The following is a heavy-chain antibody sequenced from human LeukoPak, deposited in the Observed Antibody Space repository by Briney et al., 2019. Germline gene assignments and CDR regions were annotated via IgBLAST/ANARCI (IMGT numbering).Heavy chain of an antibody. D-gene: IGHD2-21*02. CDR2: IRFDESDK. CDR1: GFTFSNYG. V-gene: IGHV3-30*02. CDR3: AREFVVVTAMGGMDV. J-gene: IGHJ6*02. Sequence: GGSLRLSCAASGFTFSNYGMHWIRQAPGKGLEWVAFIRFDESDKYYADSVKGRFTISRDNSKNTLYLQMNSLRAEDTAVYYCAREFVVVTAMGGMDVWGQGTTVTVSS.